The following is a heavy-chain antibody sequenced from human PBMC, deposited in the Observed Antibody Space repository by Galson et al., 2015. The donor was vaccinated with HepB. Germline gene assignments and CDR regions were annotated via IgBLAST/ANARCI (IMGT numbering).Heavy chain of an antibody. CDR1: GFTFSSYS. Sequence: SLRLSCAASGFTFSSYSMNWVRQAPGKGLEWVSYISSSSSTIYYADSVKGRFTISRDNAKNSLYLQMNSLRAEDTAVYYCARMIQAVAGSFDYWGQGTLVTVSS. J-gene: IGHJ4*02. CDR2: ISSSSSTI. D-gene: IGHD6-19*01. CDR3: ARMIQAVAGSFDY. V-gene: IGHV3-48*04.